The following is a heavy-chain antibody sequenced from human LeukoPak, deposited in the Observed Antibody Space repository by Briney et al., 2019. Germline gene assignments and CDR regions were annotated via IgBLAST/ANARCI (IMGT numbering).Heavy chain of an antibody. CDR2: INHSGST. CDR3: ARGFRLVLRFLDRRGPSYYMDV. Sequence: PSETLSLTCAVYGGSFSGYYWSRIRQPPGKGLEWIGEINHSGSTNYNPSLKSRVTISVDTSKNQFSLKLSSVTAADTAVYYCARGFRLVLRFLDRRGPSYYMDVWGKGTTVTVSS. J-gene: IGHJ6*03. V-gene: IGHV4-34*01. D-gene: IGHD3-3*01. CDR1: GGSFSGYY.